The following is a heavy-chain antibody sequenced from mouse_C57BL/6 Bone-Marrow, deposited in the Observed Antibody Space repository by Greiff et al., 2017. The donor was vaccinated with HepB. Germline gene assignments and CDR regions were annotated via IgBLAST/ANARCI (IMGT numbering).Heavy chain of an antibody. D-gene: IGHD2-1*01. V-gene: IGHV1-42*01. CDR2: INPSTGGT. Sequence: VQLQQSGPELVKPGASVKISCKASGYSFTGYYMNWVKQSPEKSLEWIGEINPSTGGTTYNQKFKAKATLTVDKSSSTAYMQLKSLTSEDSAVYYCANGNFYFDYWGQGTTLTASS. CDR1: GYSFTGYY. CDR3: ANGNFYFDY. J-gene: IGHJ2*01.